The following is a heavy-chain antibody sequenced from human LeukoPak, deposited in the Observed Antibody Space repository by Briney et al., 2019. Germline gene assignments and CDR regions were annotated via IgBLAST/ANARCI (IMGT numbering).Heavy chain of an antibody. J-gene: IGHJ4*02. CDR3: ATRNSDSSGYYPNY. D-gene: IGHD3-22*01. Sequence: ASVKVSCKASGYTFTGYYMHWVRQAPGQGLEWMGWINPNSGGTNYAQKFQGRVTMTRDTSISTAYMELSRLRSDDTAVYYCATRNSDSSGYYPNYWGQGTLVTVSS. CDR2: INPNSGGT. CDR1: GYTFTGYY. V-gene: IGHV1-2*02.